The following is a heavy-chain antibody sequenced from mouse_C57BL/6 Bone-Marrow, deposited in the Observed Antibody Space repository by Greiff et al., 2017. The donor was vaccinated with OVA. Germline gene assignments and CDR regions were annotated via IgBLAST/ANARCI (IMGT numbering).Heavy chain of an antibody. D-gene: IGHD4-1*01. CDR1: GFTFSSYG. CDR3: ARHERRTGTGFAY. V-gene: IGHV5-6*01. J-gene: IGHJ3*01. CDR2: ISSGGSYT. Sequence: EVQLVESGGDLVKPGGSLKLSCAASGFTFSSYGMSWVRQTPDKRLEWVATISSGGSYTYYPDSVKGRFTISRDNAKNTLYLQMSSLKSEDTAMDYCARHERRTGTGFAYWGQGTLVTVSA.